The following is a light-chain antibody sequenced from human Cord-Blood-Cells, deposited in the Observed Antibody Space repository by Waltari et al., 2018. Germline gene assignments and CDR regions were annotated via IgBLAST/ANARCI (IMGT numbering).Light chain of an antibody. Sequence: ELVFTQSPGTLSWSPGERATLYCRASQSVSSSYLAWYQQKPGQAPRLLIYGASSRATGIPDRFSGSGSGTDFTLTISRLEPEDFAVYYCQQYGSSPTFGQGTKVEIK. CDR2: GAS. CDR3: QQYGSSPT. V-gene: IGKV3-20*01. J-gene: IGKJ1*01. CDR1: QSVSSSY.